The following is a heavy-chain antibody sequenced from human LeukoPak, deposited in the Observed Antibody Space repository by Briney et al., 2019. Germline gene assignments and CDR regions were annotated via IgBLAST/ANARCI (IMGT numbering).Heavy chain of an antibody. CDR2: INHSGST. V-gene: IGHV4-34*01. Sequence: SETLSLTCTVSGGSISSYYWSWIRQPPGKGLEWIGEINHSGSTNYNPSLKSRVTISVDTSKNQFSLKLSSVTAADTAVYYCARHFYWFDPWGQGTLVTVSS. CDR1: GGSISSYY. D-gene: IGHD3-3*02. J-gene: IGHJ5*02. CDR3: ARHFYWFDP.